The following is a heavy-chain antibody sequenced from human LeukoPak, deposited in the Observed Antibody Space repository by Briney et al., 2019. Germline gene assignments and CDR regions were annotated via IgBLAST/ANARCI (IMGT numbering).Heavy chain of an antibody. D-gene: IGHD3-10*01. V-gene: IGHV3-7*03. CDR2: IKQDGSEK. CDR1: GFTFSIYW. CDR3: ARDSGSGSYHDY. Sequence: PGGSLRLSCAASGFTFSIYWMSWVRQAPGKGLEWVANIKQDGSEKYYVDSVKGRFTISRDNAKNSLYLQMNSLRAEDTAVYYCARDSGSGSYHDYWGQGTLVTVSS. J-gene: IGHJ4*02.